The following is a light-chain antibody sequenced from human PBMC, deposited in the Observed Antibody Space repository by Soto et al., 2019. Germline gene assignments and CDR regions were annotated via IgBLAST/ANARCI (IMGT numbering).Light chain of an antibody. CDR2: EVS. J-gene: IGLJ1*01. V-gene: IGLV2-23*02. CDR3: CSYAGRSTYV. CDR1: SSDVGGYNY. Sequence: QSVLTQPPSASGSPGQSVTISCTGTSSDVGGYNYVSWYQQHPGKAPKLMIYEVSKRPSGVSNRFSGSKSGNTASLTISGLQAEDGADYYCCSYAGRSTYVFGTGTKVTVL.